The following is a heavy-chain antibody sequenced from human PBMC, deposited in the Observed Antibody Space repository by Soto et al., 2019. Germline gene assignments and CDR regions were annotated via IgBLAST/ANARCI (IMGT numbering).Heavy chain of an antibody. D-gene: IGHD6-13*01. CDR2: IYYSGST. CDR1: GGSISSYY. CDR3: ARESSSRAKIGGYYYYYGMDV. J-gene: IGHJ6*02. Sequence: SETLSLTCTVSGGSISSYYWSWIRQPPGKGLEWIGYIYYSGSTNYNPSLKSRVTISVYTSKNQFSLKLSSVTAADTAVYYCARESSSRAKIGGYYYYYGMDVWGQGTTVTVSS. V-gene: IGHV4-59*01.